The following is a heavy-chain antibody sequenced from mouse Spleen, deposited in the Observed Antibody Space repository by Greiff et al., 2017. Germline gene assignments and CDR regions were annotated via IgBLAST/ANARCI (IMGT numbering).Heavy chain of an antibody. V-gene: IGHV1-18*01. CDR2: INPNNGGT. CDR3: ASYDGDQAWFAY. Sequence: VQLKESGPELVKPGASVKIPCKASGYTFTDYNMDWVKQSHGKSLEWIGDINPNNGGTIYNQKFKGKATLTVDKSSSTAYMELRSLTSEDTAVYYCASYDGDQAWFAYWGQGTLVTVSA. J-gene: IGHJ3*01. D-gene: IGHD2-3*01. CDR1: GYTFTDYN.